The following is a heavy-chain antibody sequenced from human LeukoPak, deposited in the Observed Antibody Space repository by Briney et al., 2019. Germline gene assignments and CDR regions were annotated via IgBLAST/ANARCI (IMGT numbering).Heavy chain of an antibody. J-gene: IGHJ6*04. CDR1: GFTISSYE. D-gene: IGHD3-10*02. CDR3: AELGITMIGGV. CDR2: ISSSGSTI. V-gene: IGHV3-48*03. Sequence: PGGSLRLSCAASGFTISSYEMNWVRQAPGKGLEWVSYISSSGSTIYYADSVKGLFTISRDNAKNSLYLQMNSLRAEDTAVYYCAELGITMIGGVWGKGTTVTISS.